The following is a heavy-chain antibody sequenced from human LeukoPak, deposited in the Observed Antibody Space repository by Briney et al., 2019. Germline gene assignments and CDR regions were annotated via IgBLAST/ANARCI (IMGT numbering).Heavy chain of an antibody. CDR2: SYSGGTT. V-gene: IGHV3-53*01. CDR1: GFTVSGNY. Sequence: GGSLRLSCAASGFTVSGNYMSWGRQAPGKGLEWVSVSYSGGTTYYADSVKGRFTISRDNSKNTVYLQMNSLRAEDTAVYYCARERRDGSHYFDSWGQGTLVTVSS. D-gene: IGHD5-24*01. J-gene: IGHJ4*02. CDR3: ARERRDGSHYFDS.